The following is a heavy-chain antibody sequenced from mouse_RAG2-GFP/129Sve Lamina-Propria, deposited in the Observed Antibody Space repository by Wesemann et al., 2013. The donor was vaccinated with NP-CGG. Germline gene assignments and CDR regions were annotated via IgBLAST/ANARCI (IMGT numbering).Heavy chain of an antibody. Sequence: QVQLQQPGAELVKPGASVKVSCKASGYTFTSSWMNWVKQRPGKGLEWIGWIYPGDGDTNYNGKFKGKATLTADKSSSTAYMQLSSLTSEDSAVYFCASRRLGLLFDYWGQGTTLTVSS. D-gene: IGHD3-1*01. J-gene: IGHJ2*01. CDR1: GYTFTSSW. CDR2: IYPGDGDT. CDR3: ASRRLGLLFDY. V-gene: IGHV1-80*01.